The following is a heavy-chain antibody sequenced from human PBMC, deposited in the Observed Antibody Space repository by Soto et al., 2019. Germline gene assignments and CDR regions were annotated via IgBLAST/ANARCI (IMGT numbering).Heavy chain of an antibody. CDR1: GGSISSYY. CDR2: IYTSGST. Sequence: LSLTCTVSGGSISSYYWRWIRQPDGKGLEWIGRIYTSGSTNYNPSLKSRVTMSVDTSKNQFSLKLSSVTAADTAVYYCARGYYDSSGYYYERDYYFDYWGQGTLVTVSS. V-gene: IGHV4-4*07. J-gene: IGHJ4*02. D-gene: IGHD3-22*01. CDR3: ARGYYDSSGYYYERDYYFDY.